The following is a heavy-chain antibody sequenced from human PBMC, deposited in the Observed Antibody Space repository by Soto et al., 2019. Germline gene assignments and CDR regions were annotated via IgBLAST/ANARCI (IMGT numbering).Heavy chain of an antibody. CDR2: NT. CDR3: GRGGAQIYGCSGNYHGYQ. Sequence: QVQLVQSGAEVKEPGASVKISCKTSSYTFANYGVTWVRQAPGQGLEWVGCNTDYAKQFECTVTMTRDTPTRTPELNLRSLNSDDTAVHDCGRGGAQIYGCSGNYHGYQWG. J-gene: IGHJ6*01. D-gene: IGHD1-7*01. CDR1: SYTFANYG. V-gene: IGHV1-18*01.